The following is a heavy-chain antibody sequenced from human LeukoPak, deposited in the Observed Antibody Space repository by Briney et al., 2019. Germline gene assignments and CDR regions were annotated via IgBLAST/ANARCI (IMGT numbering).Heavy chain of an antibody. Sequence: ASVKVSCKASGGTFSSYAINWVRQATGQGLEWMGWMNPNSGNTGYAQKFQGRVTMTRNTSISTAYMELSSLRSEGTAVYYCARGITRYCSGGSCYYYWGQGTLVTVSS. CDR3: ARGITRYCSGGSCYYY. CDR2: MNPNSGNT. CDR1: GGTFSSYA. D-gene: IGHD2-15*01. J-gene: IGHJ4*02. V-gene: IGHV1-8*02.